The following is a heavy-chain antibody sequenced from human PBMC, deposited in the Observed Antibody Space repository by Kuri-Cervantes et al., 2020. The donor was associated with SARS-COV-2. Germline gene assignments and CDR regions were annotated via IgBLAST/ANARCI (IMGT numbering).Heavy chain of an antibody. V-gene: IGHV1-69*13. D-gene: IGHD2-15*01. Sequence: SVKVSCKASGGTFSSYAISWVRQAPGQGLEWMGGIIPIFGTANYAQKFQGRVTITADESTSTAYMELSSLRSDDTAVYYCARLSGGTVTAYYYYYYGMDVWGQGTTVTVSS. CDR3: ARLSGGTVTAYYYYYYGMDV. CDR1: GGTFSSYA. J-gene: IGHJ6*02. CDR2: IIPIFGTA.